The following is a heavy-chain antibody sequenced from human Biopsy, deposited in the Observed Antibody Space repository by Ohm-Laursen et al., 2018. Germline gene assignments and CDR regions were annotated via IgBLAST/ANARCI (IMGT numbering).Heavy chain of an antibody. J-gene: IGHJ4*02. D-gene: IGHD2-2*01. CDR2: INRDGSST. CDR1: GYTFSSYW. Sequence: SLRLSCTAPGYTFSSYWMHWVRQAPGKGLVWVSRINRDGSSTTYADSVKGRFTISRDSAKNTLYLQMNSLRAEDTAVYYCAREGYCSRTSCYTDYWGQGTLVTVSS. CDR3: AREGYCSRTSCYTDY. V-gene: IGHV3-74*01.